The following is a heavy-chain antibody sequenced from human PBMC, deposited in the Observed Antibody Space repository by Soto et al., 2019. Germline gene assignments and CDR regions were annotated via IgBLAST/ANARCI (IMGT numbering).Heavy chain of an antibody. J-gene: IGHJ5*02. CDR3: ARDGWYYGSGSSSNWFDP. D-gene: IGHD3-10*01. CDR2: ISAYNGNT. V-gene: IGHV1-18*01. CDR1: GYTFTSYG. Sequence: QVQLVQSGAEVKKPGASVKVSCKASGYTFTSYGISWVRQAPGQGLEWMGWISAYNGNTNYAQKLQGRVTMTTDTSTSTAYMELRSLSSDDTAVYYCARDGWYYGSGSSSNWFDPWGQGTLVTVSS.